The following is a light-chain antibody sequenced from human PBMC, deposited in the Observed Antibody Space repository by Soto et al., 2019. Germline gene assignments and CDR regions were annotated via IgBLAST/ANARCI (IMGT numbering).Light chain of an antibody. V-gene: IGKV3-20*01. Sequence: EIVLTQSPGTLSLSPGERATLSCRASQSVSSNNLAWYQQRPGQAPRVVIDGASTRDTGIPERFSGSGSGTDFTLTISRLEPEDFAVYYCQQYGRSPFTFGPGTKVDIK. CDR1: QSVSSNN. CDR2: GAS. J-gene: IGKJ3*01. CDR3: QQYGRSPFT.